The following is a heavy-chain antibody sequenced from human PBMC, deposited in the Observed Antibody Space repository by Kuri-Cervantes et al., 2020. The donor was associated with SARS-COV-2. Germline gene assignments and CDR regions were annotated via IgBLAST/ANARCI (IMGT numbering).Heavy chain of an antibody. J-gene: IGHJ6*03. CDR1: GYTLTELS. Sequence: ASVKVSCKVSGYTLTELSMHWVRQAPGKGLEWMGGFDPEDGETIYAQKFQGRVTMTEDTSTDTAYMELSSLRSEDTAVYYCATLFLPRSTSYYYYYYMDVWGKGTTVTVSS. D-gene: IGHD2-2*01. CDR2: FDPEDGET. CDR3: ATLFLPRSTSYYYYYYMDV. V-gene: IGHV1-24*01.